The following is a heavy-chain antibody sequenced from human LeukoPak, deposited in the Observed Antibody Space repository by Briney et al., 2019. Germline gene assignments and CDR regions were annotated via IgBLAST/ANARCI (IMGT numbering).Heavy chain of an antibody. D-gene: IGHD2-15*01. CDR1: GFTFTTYW. Sequence: GGSLRLSCAASGFTFTTYWMHWVRQAPGKGLEWVSAISGSGGSTYYADSVKGRFTISRDNSKNTLYLQMNSLRAEDTAVYYCAKDPGDKPLLPFDYWGQGTLVTVSS. CDR2: ISGSGGST. CDR3: AKDPGDKPLLPFDY. V-gene: IGHV3-23*01. J-gene: IGHJ4*02.